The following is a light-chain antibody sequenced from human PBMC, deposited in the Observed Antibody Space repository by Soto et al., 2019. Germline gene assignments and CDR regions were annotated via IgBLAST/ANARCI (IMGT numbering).Light chain of an antibody. Sequence: SALTRPAAVSGSPGQSITISCTGTSGDIGSYNRVSWYQQHPGKAPKLIIYEVTDRHSGVSNRFSGSKSGNTASLTISGLQAEDEAEYYCSSYTKIHTRAWALGTRTKATV. J-gene: IGLJ1*01. CDR3: SSYTKIHTRAWA. V-gene: IGLV2-14*01. CDR2: EVT. CDR1: SGDIGSYNR.